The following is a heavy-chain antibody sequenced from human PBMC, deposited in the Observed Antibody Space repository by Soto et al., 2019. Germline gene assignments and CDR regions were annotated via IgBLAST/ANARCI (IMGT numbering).Heavy chain of an antibody. J-gene: IGHJ6*02. D-gene: IGHD3-3*01. CDR3: AKESASAGDDFWPPRRSYGMDV. Sequence: GGSLRLSCAASGFTFSSYAMSWVRQAPGKGLEWVSAISGSGGSTYYADSVKGRFTISRDNSKNTLYLQMNSLRAEDTAVYYCAKESASAGDDFWPPRRSYGMDVWGQGTTVTVSS. CDR1: GFTFSSYA. V-gene: IGHV3-23*01. CDR2: ISGSGGST.